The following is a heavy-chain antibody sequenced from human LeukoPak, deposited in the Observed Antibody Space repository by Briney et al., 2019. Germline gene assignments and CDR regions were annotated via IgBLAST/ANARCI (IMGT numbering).Heavy chain of an antibody. V-gene: IGHV4-39*01. CDR2: IYYSGST. Sequence: SETLSLTCTVSGGSINDYWGWIRQPPGKGLEWIGSIYYSGSTYYNPSLKSRVTISVDTAKKQFSLKLRSMTAADTAVYYCARQTWTGNDYWGQGTLVIVSS. J-gene: IGHJ4*02. D-gene: IGHD3-10*01. CDR1: GGSINDY. CDR3: ARQTWTGNDY.